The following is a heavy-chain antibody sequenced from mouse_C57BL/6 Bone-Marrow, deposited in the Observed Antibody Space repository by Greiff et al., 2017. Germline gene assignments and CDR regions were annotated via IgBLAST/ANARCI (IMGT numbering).Heavy chain of an antibody. J-gene: IGHJ4*01. CDR3: ARRLGGGAMDY. CDR1: GYTFTSYW. CDR2: IDPSDSYT. V-gene: IGHV1-69*01. Sequence: VQLQQPGAELVMPGASVKLSCKASGYTFTSYWMHWVKQRPGQGLEWIGEIDPSDSYTNYNQKFKGKSTLTVDKSSSTAYMQLSSLTSEDSAVYYCARRLGGGAMDYWGQGTSVTVSS.